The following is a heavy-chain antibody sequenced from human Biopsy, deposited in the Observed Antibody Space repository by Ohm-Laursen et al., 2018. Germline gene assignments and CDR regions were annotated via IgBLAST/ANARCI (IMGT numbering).Heavy chain of an antibody. CDR3: ARDTRWSPYSMDV. CDR1: GLSFSDYY. Sequence: GSLRLSCTASGLSFSDYYMRWIRQAPGRGLEWVSYISGGGTIYYGDSMKGRITISRDNAKNSLYLQMHSLRAEDTAVYYCARDTRWSPYSMDVWGQGTPVTVSS. D-gene: IGHD4-23*01. CDR2: ISGGGTI. J-gene: IGHJ6*02. V-gene: IGHV3-11*01.